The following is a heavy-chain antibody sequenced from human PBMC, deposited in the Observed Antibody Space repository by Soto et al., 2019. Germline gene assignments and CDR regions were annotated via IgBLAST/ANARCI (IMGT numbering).Heavy chain of an antibody. J-gene: IGHJ4*02. V-gene: IGHV3-72*01. CDR1: GFTLSDHY. CDR3: VRATYIGTYYPDY. Sequence: GGSLRLSCAASGFTLSDHYMDWVRQAPGKGLEWVGRIRKKADSDTTEYAASVRGRFAISRDDSQNSGYLQMSSLKTEDTALYYCVRATYIGTYYPDYWGQGTLVTVSS. D-gene: IGHD1-26*01. CDR2: IRKKADSDTT.